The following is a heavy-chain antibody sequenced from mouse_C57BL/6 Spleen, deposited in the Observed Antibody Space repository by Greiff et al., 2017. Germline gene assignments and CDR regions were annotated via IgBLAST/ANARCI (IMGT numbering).Heavy chain of an antibody. CDR1: GYTFTSYW. V-gene: IGHV1-53*01. D-gene: IGHD3-2*02. CDR2: INPSNGGT. J-gene: IGHJ3*01. Sequence: QVQLQQPGPELVKPGASVKLSCKASGYTFTSYWMHWVKQRHGQGLEWIGNINPSNGGTNYNEKFKSKATLTVDNSSSTAYMQLSSLTSADSAVYYCARYRTAQASAWFAYWGQGTLVTVSA. CDR3: ARYRTAQASAWFAY.